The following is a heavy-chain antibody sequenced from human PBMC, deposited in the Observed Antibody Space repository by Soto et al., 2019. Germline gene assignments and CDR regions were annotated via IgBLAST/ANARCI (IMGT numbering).Heavy chain of an antibody. Sequence: SETLSLTCTVSGGSISSGDYYWSWIRQPPGKGLEWIGYIYYSGRTYYNPSLKSRVTISVDTSENQFSLKLSSVTAADAAVYYCARVLEVAYYYGMDVWGQGTTVTVSS. D-gene: IGHD2-8*02. CDR1: GGSISSGDYY. CDR2: IYYSGRT. V-gene: IGHV4-30-4*01. J-gene: IGHJ6*02. CDR3: ARVLEVAYYYGMDV.